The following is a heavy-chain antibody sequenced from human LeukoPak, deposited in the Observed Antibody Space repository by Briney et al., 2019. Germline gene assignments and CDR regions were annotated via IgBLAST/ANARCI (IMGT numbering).Heavy chain of an antibody. J-gene: IGHJ6*03. CDR1: GGSFSGYY. V-gene: IGHV4-34*01. Sequence: SETLSLTCAVYGGSFSGYYWSWIRQPPGKGLEWIGEINHSGSTNYNPSLKSRVTISVDTSKNQFSLKLSSVTAADTAVYYCARLQLELLYYYYHMDVWGKGTTVTVSS. CDR2: INHSGST. D-gene: IGHD1-7*01. CDR3: ARLQLELLYYYYHMDV.